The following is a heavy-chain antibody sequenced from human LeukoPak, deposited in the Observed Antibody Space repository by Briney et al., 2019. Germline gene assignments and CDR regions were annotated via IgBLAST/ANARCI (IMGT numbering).Heavy chain of an antibody. D-gene: IGHD3-22*01. V-gene: IGHV1-69*04. CDR2: IIPILGIA. Sequence: SVKVSCKASGYTFTSYGISWVRQAPGQGLEWMGRIIPILGIANYAQKFQGRVTITADKSTSTAYMELSSLRSEDTAVYYCARAKGSSGQDVWGQGTTVTVSS. CDR3: ARAKGSSGQDV. CDR1: GYTFTSYG. J-gene: IGHJ6*02.